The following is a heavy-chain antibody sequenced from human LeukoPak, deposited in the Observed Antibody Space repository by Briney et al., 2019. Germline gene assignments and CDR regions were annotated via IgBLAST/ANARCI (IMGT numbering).Heavy chain of an antibody. CDR3: AREASTYYYDSSAYYPNWFDP. D-gene: IGHD3-22*01. Sequence: SETLSLTCTVSGGSISSYYWSWIRQPPGEGLEWIGHIYYRGSTSYNPSLKSRITISVDPSKNQFSLRLSSVTAADTAVYYCAREASTYYYDSSAYYPNWFDPWGQGTLVTVSS. CDR2: IYYRGST. J-gene: IGHJ5*02. V-gene: IGHV4-59*01. CDR1: GGSISSYY.